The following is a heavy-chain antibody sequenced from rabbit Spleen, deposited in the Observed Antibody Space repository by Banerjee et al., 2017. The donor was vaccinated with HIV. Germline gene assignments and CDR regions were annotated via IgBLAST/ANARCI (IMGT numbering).Heavy chain of an antibody. J-gene: IGHJ6*01. V-gene: IGHV1S40*01. CDR2: AYAGSSGST. D-gene: IGHD6-1*01. CDR1: GFSFNSGYD. Sequence: QSLEESGGGLVKPGASLTLTCKASGFSFNSGYDMCWVRQAPGKGLEWVACAYAGSSGSTYSATWAKGRFTISKTSSTTVTLQLNSLSAADTARYFCARGGRSYSLWGPGTLVTVS. CDR3: ARGGRSYSL.